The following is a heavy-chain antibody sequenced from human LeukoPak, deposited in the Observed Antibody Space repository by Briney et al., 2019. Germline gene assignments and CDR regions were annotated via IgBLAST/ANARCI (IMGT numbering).Heavy chain of an antibody. CDR2: ISYDGSNK. CDR3: ARTPEGYNPLGLDFDY. V-gene: IGHV3-30*04. CDR1: GFTFSSYA. J-gene: IGHJ4*02. Sequence: PGGSLRLSCAASGFTFSSYAMHWVRQALGKGLEWVAVISYDGSNKYYADSVKGRFTISRDNSKNTLYLQMNSLRAEDTAVYYCARTPEGYNPLGLDFDYWGQGTLVTVSS. D-gene: IGHD1-14*01.